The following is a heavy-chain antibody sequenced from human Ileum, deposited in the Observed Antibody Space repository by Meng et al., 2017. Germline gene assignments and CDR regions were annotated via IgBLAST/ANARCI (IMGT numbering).Heavy chain of an antibody. CDR3: ARGGTAYFDY. CDR2: IYDSGST. D-gene: IGHD1-1*01. V-gene: IGHV4-31*03. J-gene: IGHJ4*02. Sequence: QVQLQESGPVLVKPSQTLSLTCTVSGGSISSGGYYWSWIRQHPGKGLEWIGYIYDSGSTYYNPSLKSRIAISGDTSKNQFSLNLSSVTAADTAVYYCARGGTAYFDYWGQGTLVTVYS. CDR1: GGSISSGGYY.